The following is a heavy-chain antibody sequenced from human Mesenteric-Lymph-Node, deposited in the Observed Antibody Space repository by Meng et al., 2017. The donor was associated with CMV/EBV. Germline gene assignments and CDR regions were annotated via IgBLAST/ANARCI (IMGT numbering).Heavy chain of an antibody. Sequence: QVQLQQWGAGLLKPSETLSLTCPVYGGSFRGYYWSWIRQPPGKGLEWIGEINHSGSTNYNPSLKSRVTISVDTSKNQFSLKLSSVTAADTAVYYCARHQRWLKSEGGFNYWGQGTLVTSPQ. CDR1: GGSFRGYY. CDR2: INHSGST. V-gene: IGHV4-34*01. D-gene: IGHD4-23*01. J-gene: IGHJ4*02. CDR3: ARHQRWLKSEGGFNY.